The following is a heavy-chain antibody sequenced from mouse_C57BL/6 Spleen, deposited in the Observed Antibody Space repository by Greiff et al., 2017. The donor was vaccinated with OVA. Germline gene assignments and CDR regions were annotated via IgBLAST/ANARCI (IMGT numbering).Heavy chain of an antibody. CDR1: GFNIKNTY. V-gene: IGHV14-3*01. CDR3: ASITTVVATSDYYAMDY. J-gene: IGHJ4*01. Sequence: VQLQQSVAELVRPGASVKLFCTASGFNIKNTYMHWVKQRPEQGLEWIGRIDPANGNTKYAPKFQGKATITADTSSNTAYLQLSSLTSEDTAIYYCASITTVVATSDYYAMDYWGQGTSVTVSS. D-gene: IGHD1-1*01. CDR2: IDPANGNT.